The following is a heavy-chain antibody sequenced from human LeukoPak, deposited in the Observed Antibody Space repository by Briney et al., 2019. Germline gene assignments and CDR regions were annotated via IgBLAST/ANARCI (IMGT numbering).Heavy chain of an antibody. J-gene: IGHJ4*02. V-gene: IGHV3-30*18. CDR3: AKDASPVEVYYFDY. Sequence: GGSLRLSCAASGFTFSSYAMSWVRQAPGKGLEWVAVISYDGSNKYYADSVKGRFTISRDNSKNTLYLQMNSLRAEDTAVYYCAKDASPVEVYYFDYWGQGTLVTVSS. D-gene: IGHD6-19*01. CDR2: ISYDGSNK. CDR1: GFTFSSYA.